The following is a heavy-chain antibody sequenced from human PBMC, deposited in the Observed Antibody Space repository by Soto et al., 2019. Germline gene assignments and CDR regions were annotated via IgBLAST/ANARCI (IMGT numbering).Heavy chain of an antibody. Sequence: ASVKVSCKASGGTFSSYAISWVRQAPRQGLEWMGGIIPIFGTANYAQKFQCRVTITADESTSTAYMELSSLRSEDTAVYYCAGEMGSFFGVVTYAFDIWGQGTMVTVSS. CDR3: AGEMGSFFGVVTYAFDI. V-gene: IGHV1-69*13. CDR2: IIPIFGTA. D-gene: IGHD3-3*01. J-gene: IGHJ3*02. CDR1: GGTFSSYA.